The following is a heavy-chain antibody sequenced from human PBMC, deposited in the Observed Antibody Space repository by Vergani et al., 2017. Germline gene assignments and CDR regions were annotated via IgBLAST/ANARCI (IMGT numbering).Heavy chain of an antibody. CDR3: ARHTTYTDS. J-gene: IGHJ4*02. CDR2: IYPADSDT. D-gene: IGHD1-1*01. Sequence: EEELVQSGPEMRKPGESLKISCKGSEYSFGNYWIGWVRQMPGRGLECMGIIYPADSDTRYSPSFQGQVIISAVKSISTAFLQWDSVKASDTALYYCARHTTYTDSWGQGTLVTVSS. CDR1: EYSFGNYW. V-gene: IGHV5-51*01.